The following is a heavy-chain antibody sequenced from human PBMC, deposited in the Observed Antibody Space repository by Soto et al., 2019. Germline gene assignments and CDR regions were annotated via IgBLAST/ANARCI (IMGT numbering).Heavy chain of an antibody. CDR1: GFSVTNSY. CDR2: LYSSGTT. Sequence: GSLRLSCTVSGFSVTNSYINWVRQAPGKGLEWVSILYSSGTTYYADSVRGRFTVSRDDSKNTLFLHMNSLRADDTAVYYCARDWSKFSYNYPYYYAMDAWGQGTTVTVSS. CDR3: ARDWSKFSYNYPYYYAMDA. D-gene: IGHD5-18*01. V-gene: IGHV3-53*01. J-gene: IGHJ6*02.